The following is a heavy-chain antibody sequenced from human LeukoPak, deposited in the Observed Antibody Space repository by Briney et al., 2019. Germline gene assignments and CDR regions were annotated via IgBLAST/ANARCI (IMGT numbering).Heavy chain of an antibody. J-gene: IGHJ4*02. Sequence: GASVKVSCKASGYTFTDYYVHWVRQAPGQGLEWMGWINPKNVGTTYAQKFQGRVTMTRDTSITTAYMEVPRLRSDDTAVYYCAKDSVPPDVIALIGPDYWGQGTLVTVSS. CDR3: AKDSVPPDVIALIGPDY. CDR1: GYTFTDYY. D-gene: IGHD3-3*02. V-gene: IGHV1-2*02. CDR2: INPKNVGT.